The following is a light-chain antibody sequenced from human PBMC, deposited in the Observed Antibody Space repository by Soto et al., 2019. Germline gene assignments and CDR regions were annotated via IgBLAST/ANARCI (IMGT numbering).Light chain of an antibody. J-gene: IGKJ3*01. V-gene: IGKV1-5*03. Sequence: DIQMTQSPSTLSASVGDRVTITCRASQRISNWLAWYQQKPGKAPKLVIYRASTLESGVPSRFSGSGSGTEFTLTISSLQPDDFATYCCQQDNSYAGTFGPGTKVDIK. CDR3: QQDNSYAGT. CDR2: RAS. CDR1: QRISNW.